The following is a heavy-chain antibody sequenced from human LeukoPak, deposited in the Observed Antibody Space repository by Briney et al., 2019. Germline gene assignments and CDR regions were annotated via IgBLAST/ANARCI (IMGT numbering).Heavy chain of an antibody. D-gene: IGHD3-10*01. CDR2: IKTDGSEA. CDR1: GFIFSSHW. V-gene: IGHV3-7*05. J-gene: IGHJ4*02. CDR3: ARWFYGSGSWVLDY. Sequence: GGSLRLSCAVSGFIFSSHWMTWVRPAPGEGLERVANIKTDGSEAYYVDFVKGRFTISRDNTKNSLYLQMNSLRAEDTAVYYCARWFYGSGSWVLDYWGQGTLVTVSS.